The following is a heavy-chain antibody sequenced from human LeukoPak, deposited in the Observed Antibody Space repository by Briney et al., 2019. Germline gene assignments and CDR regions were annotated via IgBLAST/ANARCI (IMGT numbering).Heavy chain of an antibody. Sequence: GGSLRLSCAASGFTFSTYSMNWVRQAPGKGLEWVSAISNSGYTYYADSLKGRVTISRDNAKSSLYLQMNSLRAEGTAVYYCARDRTMTGDRGIDYWGQGTPVTVSS. D-gene: IGHD3-22*01. CDR3: ARDRTMTGDRGIDY. CDR1: GFTFSTYS. V-gene: IGHV3-21*01. J-gene: IGHJ4*02. CDR2: ISNSGYT.